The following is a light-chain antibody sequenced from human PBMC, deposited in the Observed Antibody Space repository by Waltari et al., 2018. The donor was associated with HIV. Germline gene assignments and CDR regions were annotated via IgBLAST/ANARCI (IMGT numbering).Light chain of an antibody. J-gene: IGLJ2*01. CDR3: ASFTGDDTVL. CDR2: DGD. V-gene: IGLV2-14*03. Sequence: SAVTQPASVSGLPGQSVTISCTGGDSDFGLYNYVSWYQQHPGKVPRLILFDGDRRAPGIADRFSGSKSGPTASLNISGLRAEDEADYYCASFTGDDTVLFGGGTKVTVL. CDR1: DSDFGLYNY.